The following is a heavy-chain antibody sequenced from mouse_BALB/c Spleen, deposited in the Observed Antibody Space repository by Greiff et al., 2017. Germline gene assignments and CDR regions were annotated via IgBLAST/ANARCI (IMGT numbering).Heavy chain of an antibody. CDR3: AKDYGSSYWYFDV. CDR1: GFNFKDTY. Sequence: EVQLQQSGAELVKPGASVKLSCTASGFNFKDTYMHWVKQRPEQGLEWIGRIDPANGNTKYDPKFQGKATITADTSSNKAYLQLNSLTSEDTAVYYCAKDYGSSYWYFDVWGAGTTVTVSA. D-gene: IGHD1-1*01. J-gene: IGHJ1*01. CDR2: IDPANGNT. V-gene: IGHV14-3*02.